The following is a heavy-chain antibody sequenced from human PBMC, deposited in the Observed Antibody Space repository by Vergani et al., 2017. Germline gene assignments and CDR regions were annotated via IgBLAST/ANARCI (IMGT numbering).Heavy chain of an antibody. CDR1: GFTLSNYD. J-gene: IGHJ4*02. D-gene: IGHD3-16*01. CDR2: IQFDGINQ. CDR3: AKHFRGWGIDY. V-gene: IGHV3-30*02. Sequence: QVQLVESGGGVVQRGGSLRLSCATSGFTLSNYDMQWIRQGPGKGLEFVAFIQFDGINQYYADSVKGRFTLSRDFSKNTLYLQMNILRTDDTATYYCAKHFRGWGIDYWGQGTQVIVSS.